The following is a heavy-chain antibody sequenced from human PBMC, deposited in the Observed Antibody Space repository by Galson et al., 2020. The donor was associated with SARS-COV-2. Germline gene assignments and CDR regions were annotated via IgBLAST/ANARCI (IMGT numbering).Heavy chain of an antibody. V-gene: IGHV1-24*01. J-gene: IGHJ5*02. D-gene: IGHD2-2*01. CDR2: FDPEDGET. CDR1: GYTLTELS. CDR3: ATGAPVPAAMMVPYKWFDP. Sequence: ASVKVSCKVSGYTLTELSMHWVRQAPAKELEWMGGFDPEDGETIYEQKFQGRVTMTDDTSTDTAYMELSSLRSEDTAVYYCATGAPVPAAMMVPYKWFDPWGQGTLVTVSS.